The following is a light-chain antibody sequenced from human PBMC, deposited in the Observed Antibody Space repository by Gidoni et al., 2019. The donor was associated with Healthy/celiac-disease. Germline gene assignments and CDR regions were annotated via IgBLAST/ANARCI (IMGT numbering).Light chain of an antibody. Sequence: EIVMTQSPATLSASPGERATLSCRASQSDSSNLAWSQQKPGQAPRLLIYGASTSATGIPARFSGSGSGTEFTLTISSLQSEDFAVYYCQQYNNWPPLTFXGXTKVEIK. CDR2: GAS. J-gene: IGKJ4*01. CDR1: QSDSSN. CDR3: QQYNNWPPLT. V-gene: IGKV3-15*01.